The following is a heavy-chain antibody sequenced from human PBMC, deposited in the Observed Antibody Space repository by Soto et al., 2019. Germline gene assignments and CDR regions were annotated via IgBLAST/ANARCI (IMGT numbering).Heavy chain of an antibody. V-gene: IGHV1-2*02. J-gene: IGHJ5*02. Sequence: QVQLLQSGAEVKKPGASVKVSCKASGYTFTGYFMHWVRQAPGQGLEWMGWINPYSGGADYAQSFQGRVTMNRDTSTSMVYMELSRLRSDDTAVYYCARVIRGAYYNSPLDTWGQGTVVTVSS. D-gene: IGHD3-10*01. CDR2: INPYSGGA. CDR3: ARVIRGAYYNSPLDT. CDR1: GYTFTGYF.